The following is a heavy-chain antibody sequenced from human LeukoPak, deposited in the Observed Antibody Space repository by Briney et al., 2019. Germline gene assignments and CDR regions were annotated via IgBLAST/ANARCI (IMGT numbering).Heavy chain of an antibody. CDR2: ISGSGGST. CDR3: AKGSTVTTLFAY. Sequence: GGSPRLSCAASGFTFSSYAMSWVRQAPGKGLEWVSAISGSGGSTYYADSVKGRFTISRDNSKNTLYLQMNSLRAEDTAVYYCAKGSTVTTLFAYWGQGTLVTVSS. J-gene: IGHJ4*02. CDR1: GFTFSSYA. V-gene: IGHV3-23*01. D-gene: IGHD4-17*01.